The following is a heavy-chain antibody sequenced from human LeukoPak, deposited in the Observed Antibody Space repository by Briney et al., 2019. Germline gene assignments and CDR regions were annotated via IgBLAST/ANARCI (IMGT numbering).Heavy chain of an antibody. J-gene: IGHJ4*02. CDR3: ARATLTHDSSGYYYYFDY. CDR2: IYYSGST. D-gene: IGHD3-22*01. CDR1: GGSISSYY. Sequence: SETLSLTCTVSGGSISSYYWSWIRQPPGKGLEWIGYIYYSGSTNYNPSLKSRVTISVDTSKNQFSLKLSSVTAADTAVYYCARATLTHDSSGYYYYFDYWGQGTLVTVSS. V-gene: IGHV4-59*01.